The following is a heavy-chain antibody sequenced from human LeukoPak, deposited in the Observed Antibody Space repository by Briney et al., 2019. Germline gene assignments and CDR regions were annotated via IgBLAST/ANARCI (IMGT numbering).Heavy chain of an antibody. V-gene: IGHV4-4*07. J-gene: IGHJ2*01. CDR2: IYTSGST. Sequence: SETLSLTCTVSGGSISSYYWSWIRQPAGKGLEWIGRIYTSGSTNYNPSLKSRVTISVDTSKNQFSLKLSSVTAADTAVYYCARAYRPPDIVVVPAGRGAVFDLWGRGTLVTVSS. CDR3: ARAYRPPDIVVVPAGRGAVFDL. D-gene: IGHD2-2*01. CDR1: GGSISSYY.